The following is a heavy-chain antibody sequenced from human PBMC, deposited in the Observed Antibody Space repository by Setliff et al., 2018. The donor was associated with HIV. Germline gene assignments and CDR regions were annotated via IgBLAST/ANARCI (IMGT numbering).Heavy chain of an antibody. CDR3: ARDQSDWFY. J-gene: IGHJ4*02. V-gene: IGHV4-59*01. Sequence: SETLSLTCSVSGFSISAYFWSWIRQSPEKGLEWIGYIDNSGNTNYSPSLKSRVIISVDTSKNQFSLKLNSVTAADTAVYYCARDQSDWFYWGQGTLVTVSS. D-gene: IGHD3-3*01. CDR1: GFSISAYF. CDR2: IDNSGNT.